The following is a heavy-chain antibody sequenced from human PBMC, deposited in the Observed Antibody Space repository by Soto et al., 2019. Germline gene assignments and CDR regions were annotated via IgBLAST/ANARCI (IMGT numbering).Heavy chain of an antibody. CDR3: ARGEGIAARPYYYGMDV. D-gene: IGHD6-6*01. V-gene: IGHV1-69*01. CDR1: GGTFSSYA. J-gene: IGHJ6*02. Sequence: QVQLVQSGAEVKKPGSSVKVSCKASGGTFSSYAISWVRQAPGQGLEWMGGIIPIFGTANYAQKFQGRVTITADESTSTDYMELSSLRSEDTAVYYCARGEGIAARPYYYGMDVWGQGTTVTVSS. CDR2: IIPIFGTA.